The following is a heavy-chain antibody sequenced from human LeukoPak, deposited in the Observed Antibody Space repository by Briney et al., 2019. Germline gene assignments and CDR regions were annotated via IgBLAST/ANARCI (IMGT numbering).Heavy chain of an antibody. CDR2: IYYSGST. CDR1: GGSISSYY. V-gene: IGHV4-59*01. Sequence: SETLSLTCTVPGGSISSYYWSWIRQPPGKGLGWVGHIYYSGSTNYNPSLKSRVTISVDTSKNQYSLKLSSVTAADTAVYYCARETSQKGAHYMDVWGKGTTVTISS. D-gene: IGHD3-16*01. CDR3: ARETSQKGAHYMDV. J-gene: IGHJ6*03.